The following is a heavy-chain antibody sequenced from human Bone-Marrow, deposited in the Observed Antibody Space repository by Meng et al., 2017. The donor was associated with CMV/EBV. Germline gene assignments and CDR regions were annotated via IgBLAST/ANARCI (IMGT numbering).Heavy chain of an antibody. Sequence: SVKVSCKSSGGTFSSYAISWVRQAPGQGLEWMGGIIPILGIANYAQKFQGRVTITADKSTSTAYMELSSLRSEDTAVYYGARGGIAAPRDYFDYWGQGPLGTVSS. J-gene: IGHJ4*02. CDR1: GGTFSSYA. CDR3: ARGGIAAPRDYFDY. V-gene: IGHV1-69*10. CDR2: IIPILGIA. D-gene: IGHD6-13*01.